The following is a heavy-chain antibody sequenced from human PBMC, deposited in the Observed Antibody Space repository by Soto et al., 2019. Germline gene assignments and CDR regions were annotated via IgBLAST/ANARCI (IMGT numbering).Heavy chain of an antibody. CDR2: ISSSSSYI. J-gene: IGHJ5*01. CDR3: ARDTTYYDFWSSPTTGQKPFDT. Sequence: PGGSLRRSCAASGFTFSSYSMNCVRQAPGKVLELFSSISSSSSYIYYAYSVKGRFTISRDNAKNSLYLQMNSLRAEDTAVYYCARDTTYYDFWSSPTTGQKPFDTWGHGVLVTDSS. V-gene: IGHV3-21*01. D-gene: IGHD3-3*01. CDR1: GFTFSSYS.